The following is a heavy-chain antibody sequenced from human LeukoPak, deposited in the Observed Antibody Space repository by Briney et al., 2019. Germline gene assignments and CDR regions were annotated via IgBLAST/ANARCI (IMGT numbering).Heavy chain of an antibody. V-gene: IGHV3-30*04. CDR1: GFTFSSYA. D-gene: IGHD3-22*01. J-gene: IGHJ4*02. CDR2: ISYDGSNK. CDR3: ARETFYYYDSSGYFDY. Sequence: GGSLRLSCAASGFTFSSYAMHWVRQAPGKGLEWVAVISYDGSNKYYADSVKGRFTISRDNSKNTLCLQMNSLRAEDTAVYYCARETFYYYDSSGYFDYWGQGTLVTVSS.